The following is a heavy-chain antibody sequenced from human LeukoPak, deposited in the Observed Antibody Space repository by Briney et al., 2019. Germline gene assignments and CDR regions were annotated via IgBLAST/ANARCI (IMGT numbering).Heavy chain of an antibody. CDR3: ARGEHCTNGVCYTAYYYMDV. CDR2: INTNTGNP. Sequence: GASVKVSCKASGYTFTSYAMNWVRQAPGQGLEWMGWINTNTGNPTYAQGFTGRFVFSLDTSVSTAYLQISSLKAEDTAVYYCARGEHCTNGVCYTAYYYMDVWGKGTTVTVSS. J-gene: IGHJ6*03. CDR1: GYTFTSYA. D-gene: IGHD2-8*01. V-gene: IGHV7-4-1*02.